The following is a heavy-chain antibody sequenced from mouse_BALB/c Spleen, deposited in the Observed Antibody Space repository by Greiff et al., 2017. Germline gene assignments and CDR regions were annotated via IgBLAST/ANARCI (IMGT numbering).Heavy chain of an antibody. V-gene: IGHV2-9*02. J-gene: IGHJ2*01. D-gene: IGHD1-2*01. CDR1: GFSLTSYG. CDR3: ARVRLDYFDY. CDR2: IWAGGST. Sequence: VKVVESGPGLVAPSQSLSITCTVSGFSLTSYGVHWVRQPPGKGLEWLGVIWAGGSTNYNSALMSRLSISKDNSKSQVFLKMNSLQTDDTAMYYCARVRLDYFDYWGQGTTLTVSS.